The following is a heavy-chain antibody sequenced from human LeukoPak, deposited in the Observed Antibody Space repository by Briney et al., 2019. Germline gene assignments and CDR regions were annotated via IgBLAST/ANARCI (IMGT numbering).Heavy chain of an antibody. CDR2: IYYSGST. CDR3: ARMSDLEWLSNWFDP. Sequence: SQTLSLTCTVSGGSISSGGYYWSWIRQHPGKGLEWIGYIYYSGSTYYNPSLKSRVTISVDTSKNQFSLKLSSVIAADTAVYYCARMSDLEWLSNWFDPWGQGTLVTVSS. J-gene: IGHJ5*02. CDR1: GGSISSGGYY. D-gene: IGHD3-3*01. V-gene: IGHV4-31*03.